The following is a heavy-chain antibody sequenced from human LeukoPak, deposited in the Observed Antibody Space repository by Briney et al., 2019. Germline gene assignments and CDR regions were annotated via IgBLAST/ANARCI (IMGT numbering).Heavy chain of an antibody. J-gene: IGHJ4*02. CDR3: VRDNYGGILDF. CDR2: VLYDGSNK. D-gene: IGHD2-21*01. CDR1: GFTFTRYT. V-gene: IGHV3-30*04. Sequence: GGSLRLSCAASGFTFTRYTMHWVRQAPGKGLEWVAVVLYDGSNKYYADSVKGRFTLSRDNSKNTLSLQMNTLRADDTSVYYCVRDNYGGILDFWGQGTLVTVSS.